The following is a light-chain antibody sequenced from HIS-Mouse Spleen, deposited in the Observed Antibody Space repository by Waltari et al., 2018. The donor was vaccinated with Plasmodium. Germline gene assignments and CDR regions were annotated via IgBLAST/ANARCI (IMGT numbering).Light chain of an antibody. CDR2: EDS. CDR1: ALPKKY. Sequence: SYELTQPPSVSVSPGQTARITCSGDALPKKYAYWYQQKSDQAPVLVIYEDSKRPSGSPGRFYGSRLVTMAILTISGARVEDEADYYCNSTDSSGNHRVFGGGTKLTVL. J-gene: IGLJ3*02. V-gene: IGLV3-10*01. CDR3: NSTDSSGNHRV.